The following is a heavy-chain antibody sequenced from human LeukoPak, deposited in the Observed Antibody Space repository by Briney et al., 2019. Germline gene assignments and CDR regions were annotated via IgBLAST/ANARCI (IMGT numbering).Heavy chain of an antibody. CDR3: ARDRKSSLHCMDV. CDR2: SYYRSKLYN. V-gene: IGHV6-1*01. CDR1: GDRVSRYSAV. J-gene: IGHJ6*02. Sequence: SQTLSLTCAISGDRVSRYSAVCNWVTRSPSRGLERHERSYYRSKLYNDYAVSVKSRITINPDTSKNQFSLQLNSVTPEDTAVYYCARDRKSSLHCMDVWGQGTTVTVSS. D-gene: IGHD1-14*01.